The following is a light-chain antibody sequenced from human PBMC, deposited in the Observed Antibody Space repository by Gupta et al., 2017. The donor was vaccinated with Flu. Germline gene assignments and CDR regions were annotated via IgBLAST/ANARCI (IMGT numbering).Light chain of an antibody. CDR1: SLRNSY. Sequence: SSELTQDPAVSVALGQTVRNTCQGYSLRNSYASWYQQKPGQAPVLVIYAKNIRPSGIPERGSGSSSGNTAAVTITGAQAEEEADYYCNSRESTDNNQVVFGGGTKLTVL. CDR2: AKN. CDR3: NSRESTDNNQVV. J-gene: IGLJ2*01. V-gene: IGLV3-19*01.